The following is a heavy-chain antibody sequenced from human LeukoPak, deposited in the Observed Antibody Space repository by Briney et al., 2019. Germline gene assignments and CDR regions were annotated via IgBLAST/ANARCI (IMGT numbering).Heavy chain of an antibody. Sequence: GASVKVSCKASGYTFTSYYMHWVRQAPGQGLEWMGIINPSGGSTSYAQKFQGRVTMTRDTSTSTVYMELSSLRSEDTAVYYCARVFGPDLYSRGWLPDYWGQGTLVTVSS. D-gene: IGHD6-19*01. V-gene: IGHV1-46*01. CDR2: INPSGGST. CDR1: GYTFTSYY. J-gene: IGHJ4*02. CDR3: ARVFGPDLYSRGWLPDY.